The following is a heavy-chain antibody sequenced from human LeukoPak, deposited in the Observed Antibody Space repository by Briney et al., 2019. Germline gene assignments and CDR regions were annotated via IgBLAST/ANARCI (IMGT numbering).Heavy chain of an antibody. V-gene: IGHV1-69*05. D-gene: IGHD1-14*01. Sequence: ASVKVSCNVSRGTFSSYAISWVRQAPGQGLEWMGGIIPIFGTANYAQKFQGRVTITTDESTSTAYMELSSLRSEDTAVYYCAIRNQYYFDYWGQGTLVTASS. J-gene: IGHJ4*02. CDR2: IIPIFGTA. CDR1: RGTFSSYA. CDR3: AIRNQYYFDY.